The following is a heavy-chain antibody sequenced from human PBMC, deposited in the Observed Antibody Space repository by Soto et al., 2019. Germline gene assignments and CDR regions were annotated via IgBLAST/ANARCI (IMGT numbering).Heavy chain of an antibody. V-gene: IGHV3-30-3*01. CDR3: ARARIAARPNRPDY. Sequence: PVRSLRLSCAASGFTFSSYAMHWVRQAPGKGLEWVAVISYDGSNKYYADSVKGRFTISRDNSKNTLYLQMNSLRAEDTAVYYCARARIAARPNRPDYWGQGTLVTVSS. D-gene: IGHD6-6*01. J-gene: IGHJ4*02. CDR2: ISYDGSNK. CDR1: GFTFSSYA.